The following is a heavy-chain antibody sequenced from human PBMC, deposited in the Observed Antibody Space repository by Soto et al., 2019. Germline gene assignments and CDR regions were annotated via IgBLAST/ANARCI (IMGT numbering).Heavy chain of an antibody. CDR1: GFTFSSYG. Sequence: QVQLVESGGGVVQPGRSLRLSCAASGFTFSSYGMHWVRQAPGKGLEWVAVIWYDGSNKYYVDSVKGRFTISRDNSKKTEYLQMNSLRAEDTAGYYCASDQGGYFDYWGEGTLVTVSS. D-gene: IGHD6-13*01. J-gene: IGHJ4*02. V-gene: IGHV3-33*01. CDR2: IWYDGSNK. CDR3: ASDQGGYFDY.